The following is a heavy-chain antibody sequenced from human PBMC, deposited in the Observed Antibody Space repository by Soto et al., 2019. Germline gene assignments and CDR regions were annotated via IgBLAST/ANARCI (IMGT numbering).Heavy chain of an antibody. CDR1: GFTFNNYA. D-gene: IGHD3-16*01. CDR3: AKDWALGGPQHY. CDR2: ISASGDT. J-gene: IGHJ4*02. Sequence: EVQLLESGGGLVQPGGSLILSCAASGFTFNNYAMSWVRQSPTKGLEWVSGISASGDTDYADVVWGRFTSSRDNSKTTMSIQLDSLRVEDTAIYYCAKDWALGGPQHYWGQGTLVTVSS. V-gene: IGHV3-23*01.